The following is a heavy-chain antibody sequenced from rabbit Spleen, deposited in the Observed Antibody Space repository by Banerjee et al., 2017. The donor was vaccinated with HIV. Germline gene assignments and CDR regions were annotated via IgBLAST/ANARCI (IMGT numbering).Heavy chain of an antibody. CDR2: IDAGSGGSD. CDR3: ARDSGSSFSSYGMDL. V-gene: IGHV1S45*01. D-gene: IGHD8-1*01. J-gene: IGHJ6*01. Sequence: QEQLVESGGGLVQPGASLTLTCTASGFSFSSNYYMCWVRQAPGKGLEWIACIDAGSGGSDYYANWAKGRFTISKTSSTTVTLQMTSLTAADTATYFCARDSGSSFSSYGMDLWGPGTLVTVS. CDR1: GFSFSSNYY.